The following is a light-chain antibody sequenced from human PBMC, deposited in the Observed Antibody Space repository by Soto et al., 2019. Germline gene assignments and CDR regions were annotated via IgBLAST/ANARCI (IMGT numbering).Light chain of an antibody. V-gene: IGKV3-20*01. CDR3: QQYGTSPRT. Sequence: EIGLTQSPGTLSLSPGERATLSCRASQSVRNNYLAWYQQRPGQAPRLLIHGASSRATGIPDRFSGGGSGTDFTLTISRLEPEDFAVYYCQQYGTSPRTFGQGTKVDIK. CDR2: GAS. J-gene: IGKJ1*01. CDR1: QSVRNNY.